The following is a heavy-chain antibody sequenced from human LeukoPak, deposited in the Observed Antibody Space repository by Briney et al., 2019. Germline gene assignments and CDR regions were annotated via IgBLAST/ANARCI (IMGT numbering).Heavy chain of an antibody. J-gene: IGHJ5*02. CDR2: IYYSGTT. CDR1: GDSISSTSYY. CDR3: ARLNRQCSGGSCHSGWFDP. V-gene: IGHV4-39*01. D-gene: IGHD2-15*01. Sequence: SETLSLTCAVSGDSISSTSYYWAWIRQPPGRGLEWIGTIYYSGTTYYNPSLKSRVTISVDTSKNQFSLKLSSVTAADTAVYYCARLNRQCSGGSCHSGWFDPRGQGTLVTVSS.